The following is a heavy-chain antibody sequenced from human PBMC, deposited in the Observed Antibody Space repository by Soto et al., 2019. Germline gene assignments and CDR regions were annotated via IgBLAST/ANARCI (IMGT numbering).Heavy chain of an antibody. CDR1: GVTFRSHG. Sequence: GGSLRLSCSGSGVTFRSHGMHWVRQAPGKVLESVAILSYDGSKEYYADSVKGRFTISRDNSKNTLYLEMNNLRAEDTAVYYCAKDRSATLYYYGMDVWGQGTTVTVSS. V-gene: IGHV3-30*18. CDR3: AKDRSATLYYYGMDV. D-gene: IGHD6-19*01. J-gene: IGHJ6*02. CDR2: LSYDGSKE.